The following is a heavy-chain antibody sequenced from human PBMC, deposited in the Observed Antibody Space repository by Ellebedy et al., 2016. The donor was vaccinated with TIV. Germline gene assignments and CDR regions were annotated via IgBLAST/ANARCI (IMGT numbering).Heavy chain of an antibody. CDR2: INHSGST. D-gene: IGHD6-19*01. J-gene: IGHJ4*02. V-gene: IGHV4-34*01. CDR3: ARAFQYSSGWAFDY. CDR1: GGSLSSDY. Sequence: MPSETLSLTCAVHGGSLSSDYWSWIRQSPEKGLEWIGEINHSGSTSYNPSLKSRLSISVDTPKKQFSLKLSSVTAADTAVYYCARAFQYSSGWAFDYWGQGTLVTVSS.